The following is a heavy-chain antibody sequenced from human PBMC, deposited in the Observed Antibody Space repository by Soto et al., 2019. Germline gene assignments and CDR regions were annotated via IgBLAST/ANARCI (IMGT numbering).Heavy chain of an antibody. D-gene: IGHD2-2*01. CDR2: IIPISETP. V-gene: IGHV1-69*01. CDR1: GGTFSSYA. Sequence: QVQLVQSGAEVKKPGSSVKVYCKASGGTFSSYAISWVRQAPGQGLEWMGGIIPISETPTYAQQFQGRVTMTADESKSTAYMERSSLRSEDTAVYYCARTQGSSTRVEIYSYYAYGLDVWGHGTTVTVSS. CDR3: ARTQGSSTRVEIYSYYAYGLDV. J-gene: IGHJ6*02.